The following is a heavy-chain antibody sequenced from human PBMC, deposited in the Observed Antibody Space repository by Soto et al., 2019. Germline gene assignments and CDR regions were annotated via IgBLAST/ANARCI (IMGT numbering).Heavy chain of an antibody. V-gene: IGHV4-59*08. CDR3: ARQLAPATVAGP. Sequence: SETLSLTCTVSGGSISSYYWSWIRQPPGKGLEWIGYIYYSGSTNYNPSHKSRVTISVDTSKNQFSLKLSSVTAADTAVYYCARQLAPATVAGPWGQGTLVTVSS. D-gene: IGHD6-19*01. CDR2: IYYSGST. CDR1: GGSISSYY. J-gene: IGHJ5*02.